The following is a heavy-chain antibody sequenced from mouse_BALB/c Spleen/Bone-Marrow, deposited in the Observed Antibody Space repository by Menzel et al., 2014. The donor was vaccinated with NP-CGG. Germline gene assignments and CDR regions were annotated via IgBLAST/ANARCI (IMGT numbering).Heavy chain of an antibody. CDR3: ASPIYYDYPLFAY. D-gene: IGHD2-4*01. V-gene: IGHV2-9*02. CDR2: IWAGGST. J-gene: IGHJ3*01. Sequence: VQVVESGPGLVAPSQSLSITCTVSGFSLTSYGVHWVRQPPGKGLEWLGVIWAGGSTNYNSALMSRLSISKDNSKSQVFFKMNSLQTDDTAMYYCASPIYYDYPLFAYWGQGTLVTVSA. CDR1: GFSLTSYG.